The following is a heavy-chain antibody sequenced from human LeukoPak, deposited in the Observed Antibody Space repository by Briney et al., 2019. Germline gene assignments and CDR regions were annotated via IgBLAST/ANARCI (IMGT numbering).Heavy chain of an antibody. J-gene: IGHJ4*02. Sequence: PGGSLRLSCAASGFTFTKSWMARVRQAPGKGLEWVANIKQDGSTRHYADSLRGRFTISRDNPKNSLYLQMSSLRADDTAVYYCARDTDGSLDYWGQGILVTVAS. CDR3: ARDTDGSLDY. CDR2: IKQDGSTR. CDR1: GFTFTKSW. V-gene: IGHV3-7*01. D-gene: IGHD1-26*01.